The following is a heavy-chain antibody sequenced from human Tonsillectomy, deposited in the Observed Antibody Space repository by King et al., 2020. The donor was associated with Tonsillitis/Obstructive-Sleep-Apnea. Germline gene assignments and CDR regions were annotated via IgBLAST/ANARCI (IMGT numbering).Heavy chain of an antibody. CDR2: IDPVDSDT. CDR3: ARAEQVEWQLPPLDF. Sequence: QLVQSEAEVKKPGESLKISCKGSGYTFTNYWIGWVRQMPGKGLEWMGIIDPVDSDTRYSPAFQGQVTISADKSVSTAYLQWTSLKASDTAMYYCARAEQVEWQLPPLDFWGQGTLVTVSS. V-gene: IGHV5-51*01. D-gene: IGHD1-26*01. J-gene: IGHJ4*02. CDR1: GYTFTNYW.